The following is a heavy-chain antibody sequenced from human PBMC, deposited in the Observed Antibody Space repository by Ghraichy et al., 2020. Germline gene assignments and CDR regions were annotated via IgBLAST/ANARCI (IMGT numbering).Heavy chain of an antibody. Sequence: LSLTCAASGFTFSSFWMSWVCQAPGKGLEWVANIKEDGSDKYYVDSVKGRFTISRDNAKNSLYLHMNSLRAEDTAVYYCARVFDSYDSSGYYGGIDYWGQGTLVTVSS. CDR3: ARVFDSYDSSGYYGGIDY. D-gene: IGHD3-22*01. CDR2: IKEDGSDK. V-gene: IGHV3-7*01. J-gene: IGHJ4*02. CDR1: GFTFSSFW.